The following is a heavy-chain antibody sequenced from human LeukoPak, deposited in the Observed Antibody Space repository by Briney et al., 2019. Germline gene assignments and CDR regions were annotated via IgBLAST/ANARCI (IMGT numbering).Heavy chain of an antibody. V-gene: IGHV3-66*01. J-gene: IGHJ4*02. D-gene: IGHD3/OR15-3a*01. CDR3: ARVEAGLGHFDY. Sequence: PGGSLRLSCAASGFTVSSNYMSWVRQAPGKGLEWVSVIYSGGSTYYAGSVKGRFTISRDNSKNTLYLQMNSLRAEDTAVYYCARVEAGLGHFDYWGQGTLVTVSS. CDR1: GFTVSSNY. CDR2: IYSGGST.